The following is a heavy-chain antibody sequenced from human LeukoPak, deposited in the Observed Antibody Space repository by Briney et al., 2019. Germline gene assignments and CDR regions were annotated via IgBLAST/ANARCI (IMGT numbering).Heavy chain of an antibody. CDR3: AKDAYYYGSGSYLDY. CDR1: GFTFSTYG. Sequence: GGSLRLSCAASGFTFSTYGMHWVRQAPGKGLEWVALIQYDGSNKYYADSVKGRFTITRDNSKNTLYLQMNSLRAEDTAVYYCAKDAYYYGSGSYLDYWGQGTLVTVSS. CDR2: IQYDGSNK. V-gene: IGHV3-30*02. D-gene: IGHD3-10*01. J-gene: IGHJ4*02.